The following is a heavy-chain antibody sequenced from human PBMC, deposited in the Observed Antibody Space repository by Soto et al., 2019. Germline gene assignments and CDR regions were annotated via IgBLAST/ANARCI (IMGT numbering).Heavy chain of an antibody. J-gene: IGHJ6*02. Sequence: QVQLVQSGAEVKKPGASVKVSCKASGYTFTSYGISWVRQAPGQGLEWMGWISAYNGNTNYAQKLQGRVTMTTDTPTSRAYCELRSLGSDDTAVYYFPRDPVKGLLWFGELKYYGMDVWGQGTTVTVSS. CDR2: ISAYNGNT. CDR3: PRDPVKGLLWFGELKYYGMDV. D-gene: IGHD3-10*01. CDR1: GYTFTSYG. V-gene: IGHV1-18*01.